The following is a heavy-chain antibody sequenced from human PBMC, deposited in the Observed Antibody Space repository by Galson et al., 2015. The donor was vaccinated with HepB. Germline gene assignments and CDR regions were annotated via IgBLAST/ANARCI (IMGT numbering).Heavy chain of an antibody. V-gene: IGHV3-33*08. CDR3: ARDQGRGSRRSDFDS. J-gene: IGHJ4*02. D-gene: IGHD2-15*01. Sequence: SLRLSCAASGFSLTNYGMHWVRQAPGKGLEWVAVLSYDGNNLYYADSVMGRFTISRDTSKSTLYLQMTSLRAEDTALYYCARDQGRGSRRSDFDSWGQGTLVTVSS. CDR1: GFSLTNYG. CDR2: LSYDGNNL.